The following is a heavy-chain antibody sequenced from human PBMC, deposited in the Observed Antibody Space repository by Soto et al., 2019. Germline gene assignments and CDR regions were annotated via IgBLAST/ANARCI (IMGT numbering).Heavy chain of an antibody. J-gene: IGHJ3*02. Sequence: SETLSLTCTVSGGSISSYYWSWIRQPPGKGLEWIGYIYYSGSTNYNPSLKSRVTISVDTSKNQFSLKLSSVTAADTAVYYCARNKDYDYIWGSYRPGAFNIWGKGKMVTVSS. D-gene: IGHD3-16*02. V-gene: IGHV4-59*01. CDR3: ARNKDYDYIWGSYRPGAFNI. CDR2: IYYSGST. CDR1: GGSISSYY.